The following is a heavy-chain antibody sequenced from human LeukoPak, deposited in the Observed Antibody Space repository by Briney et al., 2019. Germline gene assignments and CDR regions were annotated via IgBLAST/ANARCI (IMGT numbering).Heavy chain of an antibody. V-gene: IGHV3-23*01. CDR1: GFTFSSYA. D-gene: IGHD6-19*01. Sequence: LPGGSLRLSCAASGFTFSSYAMSWVRQAPEKELEWVSAISGSGGSTYYADSVKGRFTISRDNSKNTLYLQMNSLRAKDTAVYYCAKDLYLQWLVPFSTGIYFDYWGQGTLVTVSS. CDR3: AKDLYLQWLVPFSTGIYFDY. CDR2: ISGSGGST. J-gene: IGHJ4*02.